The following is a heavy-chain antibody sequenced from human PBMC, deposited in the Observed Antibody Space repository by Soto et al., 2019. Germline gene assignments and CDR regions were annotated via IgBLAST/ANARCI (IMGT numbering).Heavy chain of an antibody. CDR1: GYTFTSYY. D-gene: IGHD6-6*01. Sequence: ASVKVSCTASGYTFTSYYMHWVRQAPGQGLEWMGIINPSGGSTSYAQKFQGRVTMTRDTSTSTVYMELSSLRSEDTAVYYCAKHNRAAYSSSWFDPWGQGTLVTVSS. J-gene: IGHJ5*02. CDR3: AKHNRAAYSSSWFDP. V-gene: IGHV1-46*03. CDR2: INPSGGST.